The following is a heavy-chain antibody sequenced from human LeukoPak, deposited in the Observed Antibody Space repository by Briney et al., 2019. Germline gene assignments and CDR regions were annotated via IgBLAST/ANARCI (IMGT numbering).Heavy chain of an antibody. CDR3: ARARRSSIAGRPRDFDY. V-gene: IGHV4-34*01. CDR2: INHSGST. J-gene: IGHJ4*02. CDR1: GGSFSGYY. D-gene: IGHD6-6*01. Sequence: SETLSLTCAVYGGSFSGYYWSWIRQPPGKGLEWIGEINHSGSTNYSPSLKSRVTISVGTSKNQFSLKLSSVTAADTAVYYCARARRSSIAGRPRDFDYWGQGTLVTVSS.